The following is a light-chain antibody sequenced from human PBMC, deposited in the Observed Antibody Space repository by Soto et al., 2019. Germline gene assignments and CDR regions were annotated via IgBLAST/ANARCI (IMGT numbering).Light chain of an antibody. V-gene: IGKV1-5*03. CDR1: QRISSW. J-gene: IGKJ1*01. CDR3: QQYNSYAT. CDR2: KAS. Sequence: DIQMTQYPSTLSASVGDRVTITCRASQRISSWLAWYQQKPGKAPKLLIYKASSLESGVPSRFSGSGSETEFTLTISSLQPDDFATYYCQQYNSYATFGQGTKVDIK.